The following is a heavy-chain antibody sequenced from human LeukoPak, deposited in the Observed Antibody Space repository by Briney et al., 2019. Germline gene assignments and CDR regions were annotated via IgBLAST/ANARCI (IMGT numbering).Heavy chain of an antibody. Sequence: PGGSLRLSCAASGFTFSSYAMHWVRQAPGQGLEGVSSISGDGENTYYTASVRGRFTISRDNSKNILNLQMSRLRAEETALYYCAKRGVQGYMDVWGKGTTVIVSS. CDR2: ISGDGENT. CDR1: GFTFSSYA. D-gene: IGHD1-26*01. J-gene: IGHJ6*03. CDR3: AKRGVQGYMDV. V-gene: IGHV3-23*01.